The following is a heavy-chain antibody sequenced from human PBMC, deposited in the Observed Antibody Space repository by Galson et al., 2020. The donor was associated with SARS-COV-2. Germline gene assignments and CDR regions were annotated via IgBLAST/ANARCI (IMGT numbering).Heavy chain of an antibody. CDR3: AKEVPVTGRTDEYFQH. V-gene: IGHV3-23*01. D-gene: IGHD2-21*02. J-gene: IGHJ1*01. CDR2: IRGSGGTT. Sequence: GGSLRLSCAASGFTFSSSAMSWVRQAPGKGLEWVSEIRGSGGTTYYADPVKGRFTISRDTSKNTLYLQRNSLRAEDTAIYYCAKEVPVTGRTDEYFQHWGQGTLVTVSS. CDR1: GFTFSSSA.